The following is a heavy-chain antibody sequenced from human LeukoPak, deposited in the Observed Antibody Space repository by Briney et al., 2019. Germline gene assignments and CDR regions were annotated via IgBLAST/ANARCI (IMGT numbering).Heavy chain of an antibody. V-gene: IGHV1-8*01. CDR1: GYTFTSYD. D-gene: IGHD2-15*01. Sequence: ASVKVSCKASGYTFTSYDFNWVRQATGQGLEWMGWMNPNSGNTGYAQKFQGRVTMTRNTSISTAYMELSSLRSEDTAVYYCARGGIGRASCSGGSCSHNSFGNWGQGTLVTVSS. CDR3: ARGGIGRASCSGGSCSHNSFGN. J-gene: IGHJ4*02. CDR2: MNPNSGNT.